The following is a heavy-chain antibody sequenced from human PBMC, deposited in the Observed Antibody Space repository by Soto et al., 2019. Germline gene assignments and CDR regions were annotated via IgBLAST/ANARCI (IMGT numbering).Heavy chain of an antibody. J-gene: IGHJ4*02. V-gene: IGHV1-2*02. CDR1: GYTFTGYY. CDR2: INPNSGGT. CDR3: ARAPYKSIAAPDFDY. Sequence: ASVKVSCKASGYTFTGYYMHWVRQAPGQGLEWMGWINPNSGGTNYAQKFQGRVTMTRDTSISTAYMELSRLRSDDTAVYYCARAPYKSIAAPDFDYWGQGTLVTVSS. D-gene: IGHD6-6*01.